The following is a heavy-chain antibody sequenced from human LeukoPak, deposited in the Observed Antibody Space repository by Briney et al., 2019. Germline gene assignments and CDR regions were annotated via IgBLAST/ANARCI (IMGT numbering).Heavy chain of an antibody. CDR3: AQDVRIEEVPLLGPGF. V-gene: IGHV3-30*02. CDR2: IQYDDSVK. D-gene: IGHD1-14*01. CDR1: GFSFKKYG. J-gene: IGHJ4*02. Sequence: PGGSLRLSCTASGFSFKKYGTHWVRQAPGKGLEWVTFIQYDDSVKFYADSVKGRFTISRDNSKNTVYLQMNSLRSEDTGLYFWAQDVRIEEVPLLGPGFWGQGTLVTVSS.